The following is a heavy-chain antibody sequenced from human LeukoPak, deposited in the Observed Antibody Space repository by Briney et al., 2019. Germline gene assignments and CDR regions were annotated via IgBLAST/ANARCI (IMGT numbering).Heavy chain of an antibody. J-gene: IGHJ5*02. Sequence: SLRLSCADSGFTFSNYAMHWVRQAPGKGLEWVAVISNEGNNRYYAESVKGRFTISRDNSKNTLYLQMNSLRFEDTAVFYCARGTLTTKVKWFDPWGQGTLVTVSS. V-gene: IGHV3-30*04. CDR1: GFTFSNYA. CDR2: ISNEGNNR. CDR3: ARGTLTTKVKWFDP. D-gene: IGHD4-17*01.